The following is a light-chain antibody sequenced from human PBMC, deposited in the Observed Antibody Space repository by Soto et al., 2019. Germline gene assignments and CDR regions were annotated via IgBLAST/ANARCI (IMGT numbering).Light chain of an antibody. CDR2: AVS. CDR1: SSDVGGYNY. Sequence: QSALTQTASVSGSPGRSITISCTGTSSDVGGYNYVSWYQQHPGKAPKLMIYAVSNRPSGVSNRFSGSKSGNTATLTISGLQAEDEADYYCCSYTVSGTYVSGTGTKVTVL. V-gene: IGLV2-14*01. J-gene: IGLJ1*01. CDR3: CSYTVSGTYV.